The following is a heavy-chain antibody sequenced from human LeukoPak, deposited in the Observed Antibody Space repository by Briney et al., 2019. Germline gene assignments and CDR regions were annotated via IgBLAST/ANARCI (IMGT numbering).Heavy chain of an antibody. V-gene: IGHV3-66*02. CDR1: GFTVSSNY. D-gene: IGHD1-26*01. CDR2: IYSGGST. CDR3: ARAGIGHSGSYPAEY. Sequence: GGSLRLSCAASGFTVSSNYMSWVRQAPGKGLEWVSVIYSGGSTYYADSVKGRFTISRDNSKNTLYLQMNSLRAEDTAVYYCARAGIGHSGSYPAEYWGQGTLVTVSS. J-gene: IGHJ4*02.